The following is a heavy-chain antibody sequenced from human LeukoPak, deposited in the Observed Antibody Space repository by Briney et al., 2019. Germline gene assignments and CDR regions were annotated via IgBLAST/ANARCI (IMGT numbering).Heavy chain of an antibody. CDR3: AREAIVTTGYYFDY. Sequence: FXXYXXXWXXQAPGKGLEWVANIKQDGSEKHYVDSVKGRFTISRDNAKNSLYLQMNSLRAEDTAVYYCAREAIVTTGYYFDYWGQGTLVTVSS. CDR2: IKQDGSEK. CDR1: FXXYX. D-gene: IGHD5-12*01. J-gene: IGHJ4*02. V-gene: IGHV3-7*01.